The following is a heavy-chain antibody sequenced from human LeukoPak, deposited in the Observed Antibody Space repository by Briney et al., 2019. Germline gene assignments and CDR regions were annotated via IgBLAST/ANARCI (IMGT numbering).Heavy chain of an antibody. V-gene: IGHV3-23*01. D-gene: IGHD3-22*01. J-gene: IGHJ5*02. CDR1: GFTFSSYA. CDR3: AKDLGSYDSSGYYYLGIVNWFDP. CDR2: ISGSGGST. Sequence: GGSLRLSCAASGFTFSSYAMSRVRQAPGKGLEWVSAISGSGGSTYYADSVKGRFTISRDNSKNTLYLQMNSLRAEDTAVYYCAKDLGSYDSSGYYYLGIVNWFDPWGQGTLVTVSS.